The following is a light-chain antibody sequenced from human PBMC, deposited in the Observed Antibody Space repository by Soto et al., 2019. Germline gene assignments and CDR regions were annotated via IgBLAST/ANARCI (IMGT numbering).Light chain of an antibody. CDR1: ESIYSW. J-gene: IGKJ1*01. Sequence: IQMTQSHSTLSASVGDTVTITCRDSESIYSWLAWYKQIPGKAPQLLIYKTSTLQGGVPSRFSGSGSGAEYTLTISSLQPDDFATYFCQEYNTNSRTFGQGTRVETK. V-gene: IGKV1-5*03. CDR2: KTS. CDR3: QEYNTNSRT.